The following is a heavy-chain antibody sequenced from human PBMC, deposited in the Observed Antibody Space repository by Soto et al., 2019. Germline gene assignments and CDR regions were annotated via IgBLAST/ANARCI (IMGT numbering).Heavy chain of an antibody. J-gene: IGHJ4*02. CDR2: ITSSGGYI. CDR3: ARESGTKPNYFDY. D-gene: IGHD6-25*01. Sequence: PGGSLRLSCASSGFTFSDYSLNWVRQAPGKGLEWVSSITSSGGYISYADSVKGRFTISRDSAKNSLYLQMNSLRAEDTAVYYCARESGTKPNYFDYWGQGTLVTVSS. CDR1: GFTFSDYS. V-gene: IGHV3-21*01.